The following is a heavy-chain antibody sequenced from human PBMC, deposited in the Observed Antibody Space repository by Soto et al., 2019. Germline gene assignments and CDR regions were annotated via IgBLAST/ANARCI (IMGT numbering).Heavy chain of an antibody. D-gene: IGHD2-2*03. J-gene: IGHJ6*02. V-gene: IGHV4-31*03. CDR3: ARLNGYCVSTNCHGYYGMDV. CDR2: IYYSGST. Sequence: KTSETLSLTCTGSGGSISSGGYYWSWIRQHPGKGLEWIGYIYYSGSTYYNPSLKSRVTISVDTSKNQFSLKLSSVTAADTAVYYCARLNGYCVSTNCHGYYGMDVWGQGTTVT. CDR1: GGSISSGGYY.